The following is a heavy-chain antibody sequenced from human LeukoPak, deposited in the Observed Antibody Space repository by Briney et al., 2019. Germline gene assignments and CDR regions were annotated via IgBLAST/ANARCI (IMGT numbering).Heavy chain of an antibody. CDR1: GDSVSSNSAA. Sequence: SQTLSLTCAISGDSVSSNSAAWNWIRQSPSRGLEWLGRTYYRSKWFNDYAVSVKSRIIINPDTSRNQFSLQLNSVTPEDTAVYYCARSPSPYSSGWYFDYWGQGTLVTVSS. J-gene: IGHJ4*02. V-gene: IGHV6-1*01. CDR2: TYYRSKWFN. CDR3: ARSPSPYSSGWYFDY. D-gene: IGHD6-19*01.